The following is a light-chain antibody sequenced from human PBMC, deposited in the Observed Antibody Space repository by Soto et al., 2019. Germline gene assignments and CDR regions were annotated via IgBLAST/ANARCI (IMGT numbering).Light chain of an antibody. Sequence: QSVLTQPPSVSVAPGQRVTISCTGSSSNIGAGHEVHWYQQLPGTAPKVLIYGNINRPSGVPDRFSASKSGTSVALAITGLQAEDEADYYCQSYDSGLSAYVFGTGTKVTVL. CDR3: QSYDSGLSAYV. J-gene: IGLJ1*01. CDR1: SSNIGAGHE. CDR2: GNI. V-gene: IGLV1-40*01.